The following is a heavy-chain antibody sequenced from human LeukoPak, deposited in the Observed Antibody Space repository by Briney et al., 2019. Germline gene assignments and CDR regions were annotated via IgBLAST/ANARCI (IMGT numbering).Heavy chain of an antibody. CDR3: ACGWSYFDY. CDR1: GYTFTSYG. J-gene: IGHJ4*02. Sequence: ASVTVSCKASGYTFTSYGVHWVRQAPGQRLEWMGWINPGNSHTQYSQMFQGRVTITRDTSAGTAYMELSSLRSEDTAVYYCACGWSYFDYWGQGTLVTVSP. CDR2: INPGNSHT. D-gene: IGHD6-19*01. V-gene: IGHV1-3*01.